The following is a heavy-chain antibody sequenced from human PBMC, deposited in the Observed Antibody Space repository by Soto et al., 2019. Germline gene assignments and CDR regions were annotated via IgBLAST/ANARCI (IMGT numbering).Heavy chain of an antibody. J-gene: IGHJ6*02. Sequence: QVQLVQSGAEEKKPGASVKVSCKASGYTFTSYAMHWVRQAPGQRLEWMGWINAGNGNTKYSQKFQGRVTITRDTSASTAYMELRSLRSEDTAVYYCATSPFTFIGENGMDFWGQGTTVTVSS. CDR1: GYTFTSYA. CDR2: INAGNGNT. D-gene: IGHD3-3*01. CDR3: ATSPFTFIGENGMDF. V-gene: IGHV1-3*05.